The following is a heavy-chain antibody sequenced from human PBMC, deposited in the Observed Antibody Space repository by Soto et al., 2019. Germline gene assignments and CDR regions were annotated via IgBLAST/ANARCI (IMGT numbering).Heavy chain of an antibody. J-gene: IGHJ4*02. CDR3: ASMGYHYGSGSYPLDY. CDR2: VYYTGDT. Sequence: SETLSLTCTVSSGPSRSYNWGWIRQSPRRGLEWIGYVYYTGDTAYNPSLKSRVTISLDTSKNQFSLNLRSVTAADTAVYYCASMGYHYGSGSYPLDYWGQGTLVTVSS. CDR1: SGPSRSYN. V-gene: IGHV4-59*08. D-gene: IGHD3-10*01.